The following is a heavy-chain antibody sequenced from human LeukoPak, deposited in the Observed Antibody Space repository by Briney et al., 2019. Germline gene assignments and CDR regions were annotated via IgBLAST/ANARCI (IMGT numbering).Heavy chain of an antibody. V-gene: IGHV1-69*13. CDR1: GGTFSSYA. Sequence: SVTVSCTASGGTFSSYAISWVRQAPGQGLEWMGGIIPIFGTANYAQKFQGRVTITADESTSTAYMELSSLRSEDTAVYYCARDYGSSWYGPLDYWGQGTLVTVSS. CDR3: ARDYGSSWYGPLDY. J-gene: IGHJ4*02. D-gene: IGHD6-13*01. CDR2: IIPIFGTA.